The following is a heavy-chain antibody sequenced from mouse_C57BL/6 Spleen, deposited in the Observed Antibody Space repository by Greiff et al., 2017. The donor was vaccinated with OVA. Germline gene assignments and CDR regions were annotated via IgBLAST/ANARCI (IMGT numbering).Heavy chain of an antibody. D-gene: IGHD2-14*01. Sequence: QVQLQQPGAELVKPGASVTLSCKASGYTFTSYWMHWVKQRPGQGLEWIGMIHPNSGSTNYNEKFKSKATLTVDKSSSTAYMQLSSLTSEDSAVYYCARGGVPYAMDYWGQGTSVTVSS. J-gene: IGHJ4*01. CDR1: GYTFTSYW. V-gene: IGHV1-64*01. CDR2: IHPNSGST. CDR3: ARGGVPYAMDY.